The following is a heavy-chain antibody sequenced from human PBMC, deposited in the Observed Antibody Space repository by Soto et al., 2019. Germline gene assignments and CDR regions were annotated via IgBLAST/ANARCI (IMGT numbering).Heavy chain of an antibody. V-gene: IGHV1-18*04. J-gene: IGHJ6*02. CDR2: ISGYNGNT. CDR1: GYTFTNNG. D-gene: IGHD1-1*01. CDR3: ARGSTHYGMDV. Sequence: QVQLVQSGAEVKKPGASVKVSCKTSGYTFTNNGVNWVRQAPGQGLEWMGWISGYNGNTAYAQKLQGRVTMTTDTFTRTADMELRSLRSDDTAVYYCARGSTHYGMDVWGQGTTVTVSS.